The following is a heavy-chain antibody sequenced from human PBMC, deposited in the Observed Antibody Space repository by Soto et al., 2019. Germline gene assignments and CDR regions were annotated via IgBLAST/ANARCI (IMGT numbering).Heavy chain of an antibody. D-gene: IGHD2-21*01. Sequence: GGSLRLSCAASGFTFSNYAMSWVRQAPGKWLEWVSAISGNGAITFYTDSVKGRFTLSRDNSKNTLFLHMNSLRAEDTAMYYCARTDPTTAYSGYWGQGTLVTVSS. J-gene: IGHJ4*02. CDR1: GFTFSNYA. CDR2: ISGNGAIT. CDR3: ARTDPTTAYSGY. V-gene: IGHV3-23*01.